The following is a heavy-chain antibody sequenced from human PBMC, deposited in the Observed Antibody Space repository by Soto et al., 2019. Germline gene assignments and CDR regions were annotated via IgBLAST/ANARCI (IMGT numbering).Heavy chain of an antibody. J-gene: IGHJ5*02. CDR3: ARGTMVRGVDNWFDP. D-gene: IGHD3-10*01. Sequence: QVQLQQWGAGLLKPSETLSLTCAVYGGSFSGYYWSWIRQPPGKGLEWIGEINHSGSTNYNPSLNSRVTISVDTSKNPCSLKLSSVTAADTAVYYCARGTMVRGVDNWFDPWGQGTLVTVSS. V-gene: IGHV4-34*01. CDR1: GGSFSGYY. CDR2: INHSGST.